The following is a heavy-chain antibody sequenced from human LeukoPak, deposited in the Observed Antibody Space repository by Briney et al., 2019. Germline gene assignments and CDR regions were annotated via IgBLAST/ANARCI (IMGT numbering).Heavy chain of an antibody. CDR1: GFTFSSYG. J-gene: IGHJ4*02. Sequence: GGSLRLSCAASGFTFSSYGMHWVRQAPGKGLEWVAFIRYDGSNKYYAGSVKGRFTISRDNSKNTLYLQMNSLRAEDTAVYYCAKDSPVAPAATPVYWGQGTLVTVSS. V-gene: IGHV3-30*02. CDR2: IRYDGSNK. D-gene: IGHD2-2*01. CDR3: AKDSPVAPAATPVY.